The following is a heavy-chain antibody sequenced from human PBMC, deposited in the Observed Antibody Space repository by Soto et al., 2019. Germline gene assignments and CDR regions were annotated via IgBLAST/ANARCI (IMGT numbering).Heavy chain of an antibody. Sequence: PGGSLRLSCAASGFTFDDYAMHWVRQAPGKGLEWVSGISWNSGSIGYADSVKGRFTISRDNAKNSLYLQMNSLTAADTAVYYCARDYSSGNNWFDPWGQGTLVTVSS. J-gene: IGHJ5*02. D-gene: IGHD3-22*01. CDR1: GFTFDDYA. CDR2: ISWNSGSI. CDR3: ARDYSSGNNWFDP. V-gene: IGHV3-9*01.